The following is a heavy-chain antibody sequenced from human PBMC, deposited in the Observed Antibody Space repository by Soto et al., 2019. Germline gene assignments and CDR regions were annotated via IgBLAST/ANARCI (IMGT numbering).Heavy chain of an antibody. CDR1: GFSFSTFG. J-gene: IGHJ4*02. V-gene: IGHV3-30*18. D-gene: IGHD3-10*01. CDR3: AKGRGGPMDYRLDY. CDR2: ISDDGDDN. Sequence: QVQLVESGGGVVQPGRSLRLSCAASGFSFSTFGMHWVRQVPGKGLEWVAVISDDGDDNRYARCAKGRFIISRDNSKNTLYLQMNSLRVEDTAVYFCAKGRGGPMDYRLDYWGQGVLVTVSS.